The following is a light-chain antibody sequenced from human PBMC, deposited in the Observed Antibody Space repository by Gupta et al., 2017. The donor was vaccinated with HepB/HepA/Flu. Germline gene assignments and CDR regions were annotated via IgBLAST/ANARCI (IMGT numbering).Light chain of an antibody. V-gene: IGKV1-5*03. CDR1: QSINSW. CDR3: QQDDSYSWS. Sequence: DIQMTQSPSTLSASVGDRVTITCRASQSINSWLAWYQQKPGKAPKLLIYKASRVKSGVPSRFSGSGSGTEFTLTINSLQPDDFATYCCQQDDSYSWSFGQGTKMEIK. J-gene: IGKJ2*03. CDR2: KAS.